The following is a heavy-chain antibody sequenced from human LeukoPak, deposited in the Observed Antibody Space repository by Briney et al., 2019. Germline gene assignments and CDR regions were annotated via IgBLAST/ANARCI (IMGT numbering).Heavy chain of an antibody. V-gene: IGHV1-69*05. D-gene: IGHD3-22*01. J-gene: IGHJ5*02. Sequence: GSSVKVSCKASGGTFSSYAISWVRQAPGQGLEWMGGIIPIFGTANYAQKFQGRVTITTDESTSTAYMELSSLRSEDTAVYYCAQSTGYYLNWFDPWGQGTLVTVSS. CDR3: AQSTGYYLNWFDP. CDR2: IIPIFGTA. CDR1: GGTFSSYA.